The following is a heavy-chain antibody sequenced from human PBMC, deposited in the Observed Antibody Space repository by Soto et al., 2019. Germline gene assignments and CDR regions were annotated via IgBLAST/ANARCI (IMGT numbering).Heavy chain of an antibody. CDR1: GGSFSGYY. CDR3: ARAAPLYCSAGSCYSGSDY. J-gene: IGHJ4*02. Sequence: SETLSLTCAVYGGSFSGYYWSWIRQPPGKGLEWIGEINHSGSTNYNPSLKSRVTISVDTSKNQFSLKLSSVTAADTAVYYCARAAPLYCSAGSCYSGSDYWGQGTLVTVPS. V-gene: IGHV4-34*01. D-gene: IGHD2-15*01. CDR2: INHSGST.